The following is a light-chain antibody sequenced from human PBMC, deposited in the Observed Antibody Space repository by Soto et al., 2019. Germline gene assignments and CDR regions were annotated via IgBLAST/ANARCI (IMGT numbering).Light chain of an antibody. CDR3: SLYTSENTYV. V-gene: IGLV2-18*01. CDR1: STDFVSYNR. J-gene: IGLJ1*01. Sequence: QSVLTQPPSVSGSPGQPVTISCTGTSTDFVSYNRVSWYQQPPGTAPKLIIYEASNRPSGVPDRFSGSKSGNTASLTISGLQAEDEADYYCSLYTSENTYVFGTGTKVTVL. CDR2: EAS.